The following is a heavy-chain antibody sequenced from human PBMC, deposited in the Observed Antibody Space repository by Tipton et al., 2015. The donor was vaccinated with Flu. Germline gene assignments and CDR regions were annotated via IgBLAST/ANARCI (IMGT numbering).Heavy chain of an antibody. D-gene: IGHD6-13*01. Sequence: SLRLSCAASGFTFSSYAMHWVRQAPGKGLEWVAVISYDGSNKYYADSVKGRFTISRDNSKNTLYLQMNSLRAEDTAVYYCARARSSLYFLEDALDIWGQGTMVTVSS. CDR2: ISYDGSNK. CDR1: GFTFSSYA. J-gene: IGHJ3*02. CDR3: ARARSSLYFLEDALDI. V-gene: IGHV3-30-3*01.